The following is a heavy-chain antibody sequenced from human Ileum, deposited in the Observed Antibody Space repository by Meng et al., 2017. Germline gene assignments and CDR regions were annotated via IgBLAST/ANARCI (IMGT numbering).Heavy chain of an antibody. Sequence: GGSLRLSCAASGFTFSSYEMNWVRQAPGKGLEWVSYISSSGSTIYYADSVKGRFTISRDNAKNSLYLQMNSLRAEDTAVYYCARGGQWLTVRYYYYYGMEVWGQGTTVTVSS. V-gene: IGHV3-48*03. CDR3: ARGGQWLTVRYYYYYGMEV. J-gene: IGHJ6*02. CDR1: GFTFSSYE. CDR2: ISSSGSTI. D-gene: IGHD6-19*01.